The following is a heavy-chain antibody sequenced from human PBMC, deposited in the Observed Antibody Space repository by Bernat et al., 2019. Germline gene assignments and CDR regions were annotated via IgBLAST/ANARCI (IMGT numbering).Heavy chain of an antibody. CDR3: TRDGGGTTGSGAFDI. Sequence: QVQLVESGGGVAQPGRSLRLSCAASGFTFSIYAMYWVRQAPGKGLEWVAVISYDGGNKYYADSVKGRFTISRDNSKNTLYLQMNTLSAEDTAVYYCTRDGGGTTGSGAFDIWGQGTMVTVSS. D-gene: IGHD1-7*01. CDR1: GFTFSIYA. V-gene: IGHV3-30-3*01. J-gene: IGHJ3*02. CDR2: ISYDGGNK.